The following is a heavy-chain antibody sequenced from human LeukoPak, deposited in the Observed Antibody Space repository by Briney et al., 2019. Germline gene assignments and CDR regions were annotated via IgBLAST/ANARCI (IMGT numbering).Heavy chain of an antibody. J-gene: IGHJ4*02. Sequence: SETLSLTCTVSGGSISSSDYYWGWIRQPPGKGLEWIASIYYSGNTYYNPSLESRVTISVDTSKNQFSLRLSFLTAADTAVYYCARYPTAMVSFDYWGQGTLVTVSP. V-gene: IGHV4-39*01. CDR1: GGSISSSDYY. CDR2: IYYSGNT. CDR3: ARYPTAMVSFDY. D-gene: IGHD5-18*01.